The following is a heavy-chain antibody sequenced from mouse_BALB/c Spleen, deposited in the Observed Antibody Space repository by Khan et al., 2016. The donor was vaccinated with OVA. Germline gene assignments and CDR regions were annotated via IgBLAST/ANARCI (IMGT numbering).Heavy chain of an antibody. V-gene: IGHV1S137*01. CDR1: GYTFTDYA. CDR2: ISTYSGST. D-gene: IGHD2-3*01. CDR3: ARPAYDGYYDY. Sequence: QVQLQQSGPELVRPGVSVKISCKGSGYTFTDYAMYWVKQSHAKSLEWIGLISTYSGSTNYNQQFTGKVTMTVDKSSSAAYMELARLTSEDSAIYYCARPAYDGYYDYWGQGTARTVSS. J-gene: IGHJ2*01.